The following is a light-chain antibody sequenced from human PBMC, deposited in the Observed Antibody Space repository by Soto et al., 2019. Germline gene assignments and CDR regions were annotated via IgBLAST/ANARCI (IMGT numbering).Light chain of an antibody. CDR3: QQYKSYSSWT. Sequence: DIQMTQSPSTLSASVVDRVTITCRASQTINSWLARYQQKPGKAPKLLIYKASYLQSWVPSTFSGSGSGTEFTLTISSLQPDDFATYYCQQYKSYSSWTFGQGTKVDIK. CDR1: QTINSW. CDR2: KAS. J-gene: IGKJ1*01. V-gene: IGKV1-5*03.